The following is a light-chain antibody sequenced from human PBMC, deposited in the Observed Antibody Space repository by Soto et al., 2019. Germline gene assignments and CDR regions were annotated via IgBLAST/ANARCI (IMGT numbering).Light chain of an antibody. J-gene: IGKJ1*01. CDR1: QSVSSSY. V-gene: IGKV3-20*01. CDR3: QQYSSSRT. CDR2: GAS. Sequence: EIVLTQSPGTLSLSPVERATLSCMASQSVSSSYLAWYQQKPGQAPRLLIYGASSRATGIPDRFSGSGSETDFTLTITRLEPEDFAMYYCQQYSSSRTFGQGTKVDIK.